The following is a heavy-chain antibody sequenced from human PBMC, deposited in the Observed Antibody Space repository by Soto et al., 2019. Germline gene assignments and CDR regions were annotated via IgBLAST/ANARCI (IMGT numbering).Heavy chain of an antibody. V-gene: IGHV4-39*01. CDR2: IYYSGST. Sequence: QLQLQESGPGLVKPSETLSLTCTVSGGSISSSSYYWGWIRQPPGKGLEWIGSIYYSGSTYYNPYLKSRVTISVDTSKNQFSLKLSSVTAADTAVYYCARHYCSSTSCYAYYYYYYGMDVWGQGTTVTVSS. CDR1: GGSISSSSYY. J-gene: IGHJ6*02. CDR3: ARHYCSSTSCYAYYYYYYGMDV. D-gene: IGHD2-2*01.